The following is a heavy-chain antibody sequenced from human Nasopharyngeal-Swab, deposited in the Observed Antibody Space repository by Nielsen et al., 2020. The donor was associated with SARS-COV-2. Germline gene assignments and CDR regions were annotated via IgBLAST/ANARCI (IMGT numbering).Heavy chain of an antibody. CDR1: GFTFSSYS. CDR3: ARDQTTVTTFYGMDV. Sequence: GGSLRLSCAASGFTFSSYSMNWVRQAPGKGLEWVSSISSSGSTIYYADSVKGRFTISRDNAKNSLYLQMNSLRAEDTAVYYCARDQTTVTTFYGMDVWGQGTTVTVSS. V-gene: IGHV3-21*04. J-gene: IGHJ6*02. D-gene: IGHD4-17*01. CDR2: ISSSGSTI.